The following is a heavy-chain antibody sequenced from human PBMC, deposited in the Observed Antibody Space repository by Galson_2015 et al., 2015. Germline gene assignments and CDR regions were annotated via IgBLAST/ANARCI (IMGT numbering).Heavy chain of an antibody. D-gene: IGHD3-3*01. CDR1: EFTFSSYA. CDR3: ARQILDYDFWSGYYPTSFDY. Sequence: SLRLSCAASEFTFSSYAMSWVRHAPGKGLEWVSAISGTASNIYYADSVKGRFTIARDNAKNSLYLQMNRLGAEDTAVYYCARQILDYDFWSGYYPTSFDYWGQGTLVTVSS. CDR2: ISGTASNI. J-gene: IGHJ4*02. V-gene: IGHV3-21*01.